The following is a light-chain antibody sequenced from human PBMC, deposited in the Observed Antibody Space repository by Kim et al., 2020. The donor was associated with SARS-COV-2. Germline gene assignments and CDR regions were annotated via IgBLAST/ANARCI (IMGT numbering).Light chain of an antibody. CDR3: QQYDSWPT. CDR2: GAS. Sequence: PVSPGERATLSCRASQSVRSNLAWYQQKPGQAPRLLIYGASTRATGIAARFSGSGSGTEFTLTISSLQSEDFAVYFCQQYDSWPTFGPGTKVDIK. V-gene: IGKV3-15*01. J-gene: IGKJ3*01. CDR1: QSVRSN.